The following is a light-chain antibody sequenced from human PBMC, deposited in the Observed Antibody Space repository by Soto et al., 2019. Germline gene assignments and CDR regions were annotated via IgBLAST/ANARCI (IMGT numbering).Light chain of an antibody. CDR1: SSNIGRNT. CDR3: EAGDDSLNGYV. J-gene: IGLJ1*01. CDR2: KNN. Sequence: QSVLTQPPSASGTPGQRVTISCSGSSSNIGRNTVNWYQQLPGTAPKLLIYKNNQAPPWVPARFSGSRLGPSAPLAIRGLHFEDGVNYYCEAGDDSLNGYVFGTGTRVTVL. V-gene: IGLV1-44*01.